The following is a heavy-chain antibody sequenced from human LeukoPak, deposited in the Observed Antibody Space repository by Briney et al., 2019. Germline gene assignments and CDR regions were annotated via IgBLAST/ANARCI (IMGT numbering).Heavy chain of an antibody. D-gene: IGHD4-23*01. CDR2: IYSGGTT. CDR1: GFTVSSNY. J-gene: IGHJ4*02. V-gene: IGHV3-66*01. Sequence: GGSLRLSCAASGFTVSSNYMSWVRQAPGKGLEWVSVIYSGGTTYYANSVKGRFTISRDNSKNTVCLQFNSLRAEDTAVYYCARVYGGTFDYWGQGTLVTVSS. CDR3: ARVYGGTFDY.